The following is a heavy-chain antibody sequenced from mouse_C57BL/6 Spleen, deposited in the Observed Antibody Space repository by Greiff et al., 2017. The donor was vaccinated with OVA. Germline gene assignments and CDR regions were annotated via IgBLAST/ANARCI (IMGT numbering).Heavy chain of an antibody. D-gene: IGHD2-5*01. CDR3: ARMSDYSNYFDY. Sequence: QVQLQQSGPELVKPGASVKISCKASGYAFSGSWMNWVKQRPGKGLEWIGRIYPGDGDTNYNGKFKGKATLTADKSSSTAYMQLSSLTSEDSAVYFCARMSDYSNYFDYWGQGTTLTVSS. V-gene: IGHV1-82*01. J-gene: IGHJ2*01. CDR1: GYAFSGSW. CDR2: IYPGDGDT.